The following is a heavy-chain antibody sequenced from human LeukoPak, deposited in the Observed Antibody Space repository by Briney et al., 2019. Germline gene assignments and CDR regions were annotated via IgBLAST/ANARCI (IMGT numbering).Heavy chain of an antibody. D-gene: IGHD3-22*01. J-gene: IGHJ4*02. CDR2: ISDGSTYI. CDR1: GFTFSTYS. CDR3: ARVQYDSSGYSFDY. V-gene: IGHV3-21*01. Sequence: GGSLRLYCAASGFTFSTYSFNWVRQAPGKGLEWVSSISDGSTYIFYADSLKGRFTISRDDAKSSLYLQMNSLRAEDTAVYYCARVQYDSSGYSFDYWGQGTLVTVSS.